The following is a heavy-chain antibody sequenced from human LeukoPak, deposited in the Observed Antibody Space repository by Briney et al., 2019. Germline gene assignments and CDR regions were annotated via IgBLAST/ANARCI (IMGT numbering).Heavy chain of an antibody. V-gene: IGHV5-51*01. J-gene: IGHJ4*02. CDR3: ARLPSMVRGVIIGDYFDY. CDR2: IYPGDSDT. Sequence: GESLQISCKGSGYSFTSYWIGWVRQMPGKGLEWMGIIYPGDSDTRYSPSFQGQVTISADKSISTAYLQWSSLKASDTAMYYCARLPSMVRGVIIGDYFDYWGQGTLVTVSS. D-gene: IGHD3-10*01. CDR1: GYSFTSYW.